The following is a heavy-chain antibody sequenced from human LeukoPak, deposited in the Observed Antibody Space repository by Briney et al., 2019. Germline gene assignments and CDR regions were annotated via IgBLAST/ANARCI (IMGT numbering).Heavy chain of an antibody. CDR2: IYYSGST. J-gene: IGHJ4*02. CDR1: GGSISSYY. CDR3: ARGPPPDFDY. V-gene: IGHV4-59*12. Sequence: SETLSLTCTVSGGSISSYYWSWIRQPPGKGLEWIGYIYYSGSTNYNPSLKSRVTLSADTSKNQFSLKLSSLTAADTAVYYCARGPPPDFDYWGRGTLVTVSS.